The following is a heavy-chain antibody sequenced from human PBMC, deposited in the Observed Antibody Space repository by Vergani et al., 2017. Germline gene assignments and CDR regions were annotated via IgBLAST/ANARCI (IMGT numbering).Heavy chain of an antibody. CDR2: IIPIFGTA. CDR1: GGTFSSYA. Sequence: QVQLVQSGAEVKKPGSSVKVSCKASGGTFSSYAISWVRQAPGQGLEWMGRIIPIFGTANYAQKFQGRVTITADESTSTAYMELSSLRSEDTAGYYCARDPGDFWSGYQDYYYGMDVWGQGTTVTVSS. CDR3: ARDPGDFWSGYQDYYYGMDV. J-gene: IGHJ6*02. D-gene: IGHD3-3*01. V-gene: IGHV1-69*18.